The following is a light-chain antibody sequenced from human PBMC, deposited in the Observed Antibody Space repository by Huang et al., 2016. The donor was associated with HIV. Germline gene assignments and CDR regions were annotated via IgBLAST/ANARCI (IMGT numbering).Light chain of an antibody. CDR2: WAS. CDR3: QQYYNTPFT. CDR1: QSLLYMSNNQNH. J-gene: IGKJ3*01. V-gene: IGKV4-1*01. Sequence: DIVMTQSPDSLAVSLGERDAINCKSSQSLLYMSNNQNHLAWYQQKPGQPPKLLIYWASTRESGVPDRFSGSGSGTDFTLTISSLQAADVAVYYCQQYYNTPFTFGPGTKVDIK.